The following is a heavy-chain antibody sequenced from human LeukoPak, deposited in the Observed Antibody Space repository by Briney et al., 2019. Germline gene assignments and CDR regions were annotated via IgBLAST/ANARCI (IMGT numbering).Heavy chain of an antibody. CDR1: GGTFSSYA. D-gene: IGHD1-26*01. CDR3: ARDHSGSEGYFDY. V-gene: IGHV1-69*01. Sequence: SVKVPCKASGGTFSSYAISWVRRAPGQGLEWMGGIIPIFGTANYAQKFQGRVTITADESTSTAYMELSSLRSEDTAVYYCARDHSGSEGYFDYWGQGTLVTVSS. J-gene: IGHJ4*02. CDR2: IIPIFGTA.